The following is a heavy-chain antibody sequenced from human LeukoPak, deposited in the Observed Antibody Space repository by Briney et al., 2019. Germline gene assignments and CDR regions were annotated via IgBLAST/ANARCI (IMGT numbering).Heavy chain of an antibody. J-gene: IGHJ4*02. CDR2: INTYNGNT. CDR3: AREPISSGTYYPRSDY. V-gene: IGHV1-18*01. CDR1: GYIFANYG. D-gene: IGHD3-10*01. Sequence: ASVKVSCKASGYIFANYGFAWVRQAPGQGLEWMGWINTYNGNTKYAQKLQGRVTVTTDTSTSTAYMELRSLTSDDKAVYYCAREPISSGTYYPRSDYWGQGTLVTVSS.